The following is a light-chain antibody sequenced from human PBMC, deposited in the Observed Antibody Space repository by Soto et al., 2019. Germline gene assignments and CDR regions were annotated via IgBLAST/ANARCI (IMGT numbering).Light chain of an antibody. CDR3: QQYGSSPLT. Sequence: EIVLTQSPGTLSLSPGERATLSCRASQSVSSSYLVWYQQKPGQAPRLLIYGASSRATGIPDRISGSGSGTDFTLTISRLEPEDFAVYYCQQYGSSPLTFGGGTKVEIK. V-gene: IGKV3-20*01. J-gene: IGKJ4*01. CDR2: GAS. CDR1: QSVSSSY.